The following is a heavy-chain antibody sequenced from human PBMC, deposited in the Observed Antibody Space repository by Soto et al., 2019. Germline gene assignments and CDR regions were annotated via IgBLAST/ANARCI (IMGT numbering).Heavy chain of an antibody. J-gene: IGHJ4*02. Sequence: VSCKASGFTFTSSALQWVRQARGQSLEWIGWIVVGSGNTNYAQKFQERVTITRDMSTSTAYMELSSLRSEDTAEYYCATDFDYWGQGTLVTVSA. CDR2: IVVGSGNT. CDR3: ATDFDY. V-gene: IGHV1-58*01. CDR1: GFTFTSSA.